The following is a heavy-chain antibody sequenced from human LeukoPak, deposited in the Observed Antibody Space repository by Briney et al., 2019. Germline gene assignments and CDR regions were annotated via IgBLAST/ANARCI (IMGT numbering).Heavy chain of an antibody. CDR3: TRGALEGDFFAP. CDR1: GYAFTTYD. J-gene: IGHJ5*02. D-gene: IGHD1-26*01. Sequence: GASVKVSCKASGYAFTTYDITWVRQAPGQRLEWMGGMTPNSGDTAYAEIFQDRVTMTSATTTNTAYLELRSLTSEDTAIYYCTRGALEGDFFAPWGQGTLVTVSS. V-gene: IGHV1-8*01. CDR2: MTPNSGDT.